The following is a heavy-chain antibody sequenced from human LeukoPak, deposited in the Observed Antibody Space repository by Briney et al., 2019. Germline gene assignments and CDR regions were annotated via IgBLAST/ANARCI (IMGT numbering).Heavy chain of an antibody. D-gene: IGHD4-17*01. J-gene: IGHJ6*02. V-gene: IGHV3-30*04. CDR1: GFTFSSYA. CDR2: ISYDGSNK. CDR3: ASPTYGDNYYYGMDV. Sequence: GRSLRLSCAASGFTFSSYAMHWVRQAPGKGLEWVAVISYDGSNKYYADSVKGRFTISRDNSKNTLYLQMSSLRAEDTAVYYCASPTYGDNYYYGMDVWGQGTTVTVSS.